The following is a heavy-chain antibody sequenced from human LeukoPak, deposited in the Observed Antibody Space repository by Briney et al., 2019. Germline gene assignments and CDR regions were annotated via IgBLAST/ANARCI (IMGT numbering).Heavy chain of an antibody. D-gene: IGHD2-2*01. V-gene: IGHV4-34*01. CDR1: GGSFSGYY. Sequence: SETLSLTCAVYGGSFSGYYWSWIRQPPGKGLEWIGEINHSGSTNYNPSPKSRVTIPVDTSKNQFSLKLSSVTAADTAVYYCARGFKLYGSTSCPFDYWGQGTLVTVSS. J-gene: IGHJ4*02. CDR2: INHSGST. CDR3: ARGFKLYGSTSCPFDY.